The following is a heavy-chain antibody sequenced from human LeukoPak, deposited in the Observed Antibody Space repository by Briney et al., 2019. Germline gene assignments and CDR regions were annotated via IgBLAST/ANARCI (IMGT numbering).Heavy chain of an antibody. Sequence: ASVKVSCKASGYTFTSYGISWVRQAPGQGLEWMGGIIPIFGTANYAQKLQGRVTMTTDTSTITAYMELRSLRSDDTAVYYCARAPSGFTYGPGDHWGQGTLVTVSS. CDR2: IIPIFGTA. CDR3: ARAPSGFTYGPGDH. V-gene: IGHV1-18*01. J-gene: IGHJ4*02. D-gene: IGHD5-18*01. CDR1: GYTFTSYG.